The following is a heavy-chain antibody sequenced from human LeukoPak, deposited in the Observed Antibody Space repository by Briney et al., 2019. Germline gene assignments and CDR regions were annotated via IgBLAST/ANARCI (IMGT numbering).Heavy chain of an antibody. CDR2: INAGNGNT. V-gene: IGHV1-3*01. CDR1: GYTFTSYA. Sequence: ASVRVSCKASGYTFTSYAMHWVRQAPGQRLEWMGWINAGNGNTKYSQKFQGRVTVTRDTSASTAYMELSSLRSEDTAVYYCARARVGVITFGSNYFDYWGQGTLVTVSS. D-gene: IGHD3-22*01. J-gene: IGHJ4*02. CDR3: ARARVGVITFGSNYFDY.